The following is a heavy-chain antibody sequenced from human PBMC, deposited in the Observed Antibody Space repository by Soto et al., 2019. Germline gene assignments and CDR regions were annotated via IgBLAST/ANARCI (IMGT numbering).Heavy chain of an antibody. Sequence: EVPLVESGGGLVQPGGSLRLSCAASGFTFSSYWMHWVRQVPGKGLVWISRINGEGSRTDYADSVRGRFTISRDNDKNPLYLQMNSLRVEDTAVYYYVTKPNTNNGFVGDYWGQGNLVPVPS. CDR2: INGEGSRT. V-gene: IGHV3-74*01. CDR3: VTKPNTNNGFVGDY. J-gene: IGHJ4*02. D-gene: IGHD3-10*01. CDR1: GFTFSSYW.